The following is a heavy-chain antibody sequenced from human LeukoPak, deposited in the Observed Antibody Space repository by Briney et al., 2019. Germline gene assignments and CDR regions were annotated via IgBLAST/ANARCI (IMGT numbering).Heavy chain of an antibody. CDR2: ISGSGGST. D-gene: IGHD3-10*01. J-gene: IGHJ1*01. CDR3: AKVGGRLLWFGEYSFQH. CDR1: GFTFSSYA. Sequence: GRSLRFSCAASGFTFSSYAMSCVRQAPGKGLEWVSAISGSGGSTYYADSVKGRFTISRDNSKNTLYLQMNSLRAEDTAVYYCAKVGGRLLWFGEYSFQHWGQGTLVTVSS. V-gene: IGHV3-23*01.